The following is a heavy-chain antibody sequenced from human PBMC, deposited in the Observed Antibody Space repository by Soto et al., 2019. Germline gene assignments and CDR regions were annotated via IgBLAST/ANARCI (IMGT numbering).Heavy chain of an antibody. CDR3: ARDPARNWFDP. CDR2: TLFDGSNS. V-gene: IGHV3-33*08. Sequence: PGGSLRLSCAASGFTFRSYGMHWVRQAPGKGLEWVAVTLFDGSNSYYADSVKGRFTISRDNSRNMVHLRMDSLRAEDTAVYYCARDPARNWFDPWGQGTLVTVSS. J-gene: IGHJ5*02. CDR1: GFTFRSYG. D-gene: IGHD6-6*01.